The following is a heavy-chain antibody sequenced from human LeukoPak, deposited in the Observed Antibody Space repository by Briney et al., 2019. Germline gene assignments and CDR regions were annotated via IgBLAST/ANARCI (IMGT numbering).Heavy chain of an antibody. CDR2: IIPIFGTA. CDR3: AREVLGCSGGSCQAHFDY. Sequence: SVKVSCKASGGTFSSYAISWVRQAPGQGLEWMGGIIPIFGTANYEQKFQGRFTITTDESTSTAHMELSSLRSEDTAVYYCAREVLGCSGGSCQAHFDYWGQGTLVTVSS. CDR1: GGTFSSYA. D-gene: IGHD2-15*01. V-gene: IGHV1-69*05. J-gene: IGHJ4*02.